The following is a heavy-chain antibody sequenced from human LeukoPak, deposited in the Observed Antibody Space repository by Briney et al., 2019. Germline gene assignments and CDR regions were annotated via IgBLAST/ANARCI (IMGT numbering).Heavy chain of an antibody. D-gene: IGHD3-10*01. CDR3: ARPVRSTMVRGVIMGGFDP. J-gene: IGHJ5*02. CDR1: GYTFTGYY. Sequence: ASVKVSCKASGYTFTGYYMHWVRQAPGQGLEWMGWINPNSGGTNYAQKFQGRVTMTRATSISTAYMELSKLRCDDTAVYYCARPVRSTMVRGVIMGGFDPWGQGTLVTVSS. CDR2: INPNSGGT. V-gene: IGHV1-2*02.